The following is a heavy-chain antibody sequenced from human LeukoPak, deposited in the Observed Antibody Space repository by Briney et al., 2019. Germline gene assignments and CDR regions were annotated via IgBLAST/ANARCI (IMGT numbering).Heavy chain of an antibody. V-gene: IGHV3-11*01. CDR3: ARVLRYCSGGNCYSGGLGYMDV. CDR1: GFTFSDYN. J-gene: IGHJ6*03. Sequence: GGPLRLSCAASGFTFSDYNMRWIRRAPGRGLEGVSSISRSGSTKYYADSVKGRFTISRDNAKNSLLLQMDSLRAEDTAVYYCARVLRYCSGGNCYSGGLGYMDVWGKGTTVTISS. CDR2: ISRSGSTK. D-gene: IGHD2-15*01.